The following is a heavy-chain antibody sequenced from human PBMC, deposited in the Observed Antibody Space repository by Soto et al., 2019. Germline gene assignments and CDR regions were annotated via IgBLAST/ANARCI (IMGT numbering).Heavy chain of an antibody. V-gene: IGHV1-18*01. Sequence: VKVSCKASGYTFTSYGISWVRQAPGQGLERMGWISAYNGNTNYAQKLQGRVTMTTDTSTSTAYMELRSLRSDDTAVLYCTRGTPVYYYYGMDXXGQXPTVTVXS. CDR3: TRGTPVYYYYGMDX. J-gene: IGHJ6*01. CDR2: ISAYNGNT. CDR1: GYTFTSYG.